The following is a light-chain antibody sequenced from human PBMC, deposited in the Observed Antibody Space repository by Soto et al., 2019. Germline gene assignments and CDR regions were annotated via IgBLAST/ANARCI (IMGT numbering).Light chain of an antibody. V-gene: IGKV1-39*01. CDR2: VAS. J-gene: IGKJ3*01. CDR1: QSISKY. Sequence: DIQMTQSPSSLSTSVGDKVTITCRASQSISKYLNWYQQKPGKAPKLLISVASSLQSEVPSRFSGDGSETDFTLSISSLQPEDSATYYCQQSFTTPFTFGPGTKVDGK. CDR3: QQSFTTPFT.